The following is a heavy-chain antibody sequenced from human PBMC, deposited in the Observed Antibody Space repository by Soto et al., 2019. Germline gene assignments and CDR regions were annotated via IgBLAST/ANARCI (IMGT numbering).Heavy chain of an antibody. V-gene: IGHV1-18*01. CDR1: GYTFTSYG. D-gene: IGHD1-20*01. CDR3: ARGGDNWNDVNYYGMDV. CDR2: ISAYNGNT. J-gene: IGHJ6*02. Sequence: ASVKVSCKASGYTFTSYGISWVRQAPGQGLEWMGWISAYNGNTNYAQKLQGRVTMTTDTSTSTAYMELSSLRSEDTAVYYCARGGDNWNDVNYYGMDVWGQGTTVTVSS.